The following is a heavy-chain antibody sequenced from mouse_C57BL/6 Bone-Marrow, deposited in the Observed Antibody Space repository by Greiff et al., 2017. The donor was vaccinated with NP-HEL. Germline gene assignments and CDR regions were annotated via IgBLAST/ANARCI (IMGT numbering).Heavy chain of an antibody. Sequence: QVQLQQPGAELVMPGASVKLSCKASGYTFTSYWMHWVKQRPGQGLEWIGEIDPSDSYTNYNQKFKGKSTLTVDKSSSTAYMQLSSLTSEDSAVYYCARPSLRGYAMDYWGRGTSVTVSA. CDR3: ARPSLRGYAMDY. V-gene: IGHV1-69*01. CDR1: GYTFTSYW. J-gene: IGHJ4*01. CDR2: IDPSDSYT.